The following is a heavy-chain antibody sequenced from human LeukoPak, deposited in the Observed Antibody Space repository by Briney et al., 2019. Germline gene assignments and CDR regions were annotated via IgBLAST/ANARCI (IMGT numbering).Heavy chain of an antibody. Sequence: SETLSPTCSVSGGSISTYYWSWIRQTPGKGLEWIGYVYYSGTTNYNPSLKGRVTISSDTSKNQFSLNLRSVNVADTAIYYCARHGGSLGYFDYWGQGTLVTVSS. CDR2: VYYSGTT. V-gene: IGHV4-59*08. J-gene: IGHJ4*02. CDR3: ARHGGSLGYFDY. CDR1: GGSISTYY. D-gene: IGHD1-26*01.